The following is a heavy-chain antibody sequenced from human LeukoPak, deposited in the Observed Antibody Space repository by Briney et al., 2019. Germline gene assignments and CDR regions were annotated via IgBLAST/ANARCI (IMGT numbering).Heavy chain of an antibody. D-gene: IGHD2-15*01. CDR2: IRYHGSNE. V-gene: IGHV3-30*02. CDR3: ARGKWSTRH. Sequence: GGSLRLSCAASGFIFINYGMHWVRQAPGKGLEWVAFIRYHGSNEYYADSVKGRFTISRDNAKNSLYLQMNSLRAEDTAVYYCARGKWSTRHWGQGTLVTVSS. J-gene: IGHJ4*02. CDR1: GFIFINYG.